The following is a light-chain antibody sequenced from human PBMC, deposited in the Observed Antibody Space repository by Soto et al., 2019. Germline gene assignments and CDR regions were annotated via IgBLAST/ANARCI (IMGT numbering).Light chain of an antibody. J-gene: IGKJ2*01. V-gene: IGKV1-39*01. CDR1: QSISSY. CDR2: AAS. CDR3: QQSYSNPYT. Sequence: IQMTQSPSSLSASVGDRVTITCRASQSISSYLNWYQQKPGKAPKLLLYAASSLHSGVPSRFSGSGSGTDFTLTISRLQPEDFAIYYCQQSYSNPYTFGQGTKLEI.